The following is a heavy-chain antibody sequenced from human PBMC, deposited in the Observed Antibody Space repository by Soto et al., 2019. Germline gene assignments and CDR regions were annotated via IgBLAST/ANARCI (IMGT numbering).Heavy chain of an antibody. V-gene: IGHV4-34*01. CDR1: GGSFSGYY. D-gene: IGHD3-10*01. CDR2: INHSGST. Sequence: KPSETLSLTCAVYGGSFSGYYWSWIRQPPGKGLEWIGEINHSGSTNYNPSLKSRVTISVDTSKNQFSLKLSSVTAADTAVYYCAGGARRYGSGSYHGYYYYGMDVWGQGTTVTVSS. CDR3: AGGARRYGSGSYHGYYYYGMDV. J-gene: IGHJ6*02.